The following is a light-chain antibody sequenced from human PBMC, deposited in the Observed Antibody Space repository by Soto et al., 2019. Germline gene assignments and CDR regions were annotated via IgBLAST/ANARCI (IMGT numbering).Light chain of an antibody. CDR1: SRDVGSYNL. V-gene: IGLV2-23*01. Sequence: QSVLTQPASVSGSPGQSITISCTGTSRDVGSYNLVSWYQQHPGKAPKLMIYEGSKRPSGVSNRFSGSKSGNTASLTISGLQAEDEADYYCCSYAGSSTSVVFGGGTNSPS. CDR3: CSYAGSSTSVV. CDR2: EGS. J-gene: IGLJ2*01.